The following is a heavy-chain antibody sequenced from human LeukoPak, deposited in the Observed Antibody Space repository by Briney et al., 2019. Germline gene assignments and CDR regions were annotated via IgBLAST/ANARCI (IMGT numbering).Heavy chain of an antibody. D-gene: IGHD3-10*01. CDR1: GFTFTTYN. V-gene: IGHV3-21*04. CDR3: AKDRRAGSYDY. Sequence: GSLRLSCAASGFTFTTYNMNWVRQAPGKGLEWVSSISSSSSHIYYADSVKGRFTISRDSAKKSLYLQMNSLRAEDTAVYYCAKDRRAGSYDYWGQGTLVTVSS. CDR2: ISSSSSHI. J-gene: IGHJ4*02.